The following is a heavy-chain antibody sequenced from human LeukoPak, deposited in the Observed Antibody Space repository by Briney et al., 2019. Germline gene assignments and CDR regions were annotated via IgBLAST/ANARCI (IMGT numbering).Heavy chain of an antibody. CDR3: AKDIHPGLGSGASCCFDY. Sequence: ASVKVSCKASGYTFTSYGISWVRQAPGQGLERMGWISGYNGDTNYAQNLQGRVTMTADTSTSTAYMELRNLRYDDTAVYYCAKDIHPGLGSGASCCFDYWGQGTLVTVSS. CDR1: GYTFTSYG. V-gene: IGHV1-18*01. D-gene: IGHD2-15*01. CDR2: ISGYNGDT. J-gene: IGHJ4*02.